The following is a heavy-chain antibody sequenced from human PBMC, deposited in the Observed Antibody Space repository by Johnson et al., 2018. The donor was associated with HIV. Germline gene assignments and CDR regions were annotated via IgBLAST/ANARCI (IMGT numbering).Heavy chain of an antibody. J-gene: IGHJ3*02. Sequence: QVQLVESGGGLVKPGGSLRLSCAASGFTFSDYYMSWIRQAPGKGLEWVSYISSSGSTIYYADSVEGRFTISRDNAKNSLYLQMNSLRAEDTAVYYCARDTYYYDSSGYLDAFDIWGQGTMVTVSS. D-gene: IGHD3-22*01. CDR3: ARDTYYYDSSGYLDAFDI. V-gene: IGHV3-11*04. CDR1: GFTFSDYY. CDR2: ISSSGSTI.